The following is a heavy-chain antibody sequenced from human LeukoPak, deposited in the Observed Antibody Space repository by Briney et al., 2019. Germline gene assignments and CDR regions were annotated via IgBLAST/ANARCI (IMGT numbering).Heavy chain of an antibody. Sequence: ASVKVSCKASGYTFTCYYMHWVRQAPGQGLEWMGWINPNSGGTNYAQKFQGWVTMTRDTSISTAYMELSRLRSDDTAVYYCAREDNCSGGSCYPNPYYYYGMDVWGQGTTVTVSS. V-gene: IGHV1-2*04. J-gene: IGHJ6*02. CDR3: AREDNCSGGSCYPNPYYYYGMDV. CDR2: INPNSGGT. D-gene: IGHD2-15*01. CDR1: GYTFTCYY.